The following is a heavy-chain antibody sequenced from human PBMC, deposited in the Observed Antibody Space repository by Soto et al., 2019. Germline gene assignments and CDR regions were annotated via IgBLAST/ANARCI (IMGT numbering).Heavy chain of an antibody. CDR3: ARGYYYGSGSYYYSGRYYYMDV. CDR1: GGSISSYY. D-gene: IGHD3-10*01. J-gene: IGHJ6*03. V-gene: IGHV4-59*01. Sequence: SETLSLTCTVSGGSISSYYWSWIRQPPGKGLEWIGYIYYSGSTNYNPSLKSRVTISVDTSKNQFSLKLSSVTAADTAVYYCARGYYYGSGSYYYSGRYYYMDVWGKGTTVTVSS. CDR2: IYYSGST.